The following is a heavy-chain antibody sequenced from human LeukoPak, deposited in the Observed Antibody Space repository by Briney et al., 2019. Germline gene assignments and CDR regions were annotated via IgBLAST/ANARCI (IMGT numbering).Heavy chain of an antibody. CDR1: GGSIRSYY. Sequence: SETLSLTCTVSGGSIRSYYWSWIRQPPGKGLEWIGYIYYSGSTNSNPSLKSRVTISVDTSKNQFSLKLSSVTAADTAVYYCARRVEGDRTSCYSGMCEQVYYFDYWGQGTLVTVSS. CDR3: ARRVEGDRTSCYSGMCEQVYYFDY. J-gene: IGHJ4*02. D-gene: IGHD2-2*01. V-gene: IGHV4-59*08. CDR2: IYYSGST.